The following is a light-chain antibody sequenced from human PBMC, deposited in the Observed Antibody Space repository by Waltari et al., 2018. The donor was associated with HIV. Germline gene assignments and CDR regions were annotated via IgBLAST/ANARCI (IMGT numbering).Light chain of an antibody. CDR3: NSRDSSGKHHWV. J-gene: IGLJ3*02. CDR2: NNN. V-gene: IGLV3-19*01. CDR1: SLSTHY. Sequence: SSELTQDPAVSVPLGQTVRVTCQGDSLSTHYASWYQQKPGQAPVLVINNNNNRPSGIPDRFSGSSSGNTAALTITGAQAEDEADYYCNSRDSSGKHHWVFGGGTKLTVL.